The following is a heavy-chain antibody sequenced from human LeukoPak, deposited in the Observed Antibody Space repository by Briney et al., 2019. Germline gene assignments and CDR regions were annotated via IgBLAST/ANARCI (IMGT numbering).Heavy chain of an antibody. Sequence: GGSLRLSCIAPGFTFSSYGMSWVRQAPGKGLEWVSGIRAGGDNTYYADSVKGRFTISRDNSKNTLYLQMNSLRAEDTAVYYCAKDGGGWYTTGWYYFDYWGQGILVTVSS. J-gene: IGHJ4*02. CDR3: AKDGGGWYTTGWYYFDY. V-gene: IGHV3-23*01. CDR2: IRAGGDNT. CDR1: GFTFSSYG. D-gene: IGHD6-19*01.